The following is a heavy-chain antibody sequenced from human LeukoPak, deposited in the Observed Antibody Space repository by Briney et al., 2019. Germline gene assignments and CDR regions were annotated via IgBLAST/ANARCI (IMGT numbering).Heavy chain of an antibody. J-gene: IGHJ5*02. CDR2: IYTSGNT. CDR3: ARVYFRFGVSWFDP. CDR1: GGSISSDPYY. D-gene: IGHD3-10*01. Sequence: PSQTLSLTCTVSGGSISSDPYYWSWIRQPAGKGLEWIGRIYTSGNTNYHPSLKSRATISLDTSKNQFSLKLSSVTAADTAVYYCARVYFRFGVSWFDPWGQGTLVTVSS. V-gene: IGHV4-61*02.